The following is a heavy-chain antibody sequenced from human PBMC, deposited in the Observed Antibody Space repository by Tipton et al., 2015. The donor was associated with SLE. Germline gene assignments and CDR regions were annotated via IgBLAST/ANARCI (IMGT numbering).Heavy chain of an antibody. CDR1: GGSISSSSYY. CDR3: ASSSWASFFDY. CDR2: IYYSGST. J-gene: IGHJ4*02. D-gene: IGHD6-13*01. Sequence: PGLVKPSETLSLTYTVSGGSISSSSYYWGWIRQPPGKGLEWIGSIYYSGSTYYNPSLKSRVTISIDTSKNQFSLKLSSVTAADTAVYYCASSSWASFFDYWGQGTLVTVSS. V-gene: IGHV4-39*07.